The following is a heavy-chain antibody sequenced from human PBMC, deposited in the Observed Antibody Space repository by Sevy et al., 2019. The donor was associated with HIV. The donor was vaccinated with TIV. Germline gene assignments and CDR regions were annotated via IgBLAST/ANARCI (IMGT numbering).Heavy chain of an antibody. CDR2: IYYNGHI. CDR3: AGENAWGRGYS. V-gene: IGHV4-59*11. Sequence: ETLSLTCTVSGGSITSLYWNWIRQPPGKGLEWIANIYYNGHINYNPSLKSRVTLSLHTSKNQFSLRRSSVTAADTAMYYCAGENAWGRGYSWGQGTLVTVSS. CDR1: GGSITSLY. J-gene: IGHJ4*02. D-gene: IGHD1-26*01.